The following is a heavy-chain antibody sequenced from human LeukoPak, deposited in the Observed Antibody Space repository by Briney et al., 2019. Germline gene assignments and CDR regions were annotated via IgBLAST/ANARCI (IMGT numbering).Heavy chain of an antibody. Sequence: PGGSLRLSCAASGFTFSSYGMHWVRQAPGKGLEWVAVISYDGSNKYYADSVKGRFTISRDNSKNTLYLHMNSLRAEDTAIYYCARGVSWGYFDYWGQGTLVTVSS. D-gene: IGHD3-16*01. J-gene: IGHJ4*02. V-gene: IGHV3-30*03. CDR1: GFTFSSYG. CDR3: ARGVSWGYFDY. CDR2: ISYDGSNK.